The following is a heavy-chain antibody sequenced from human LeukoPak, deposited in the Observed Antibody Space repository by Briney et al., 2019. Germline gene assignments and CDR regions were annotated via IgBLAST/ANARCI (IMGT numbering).Heavy chain of an antibody. D-gene: IGHD3-10*01. V-gene: IGHV4-39*01. J-gene: IGHJ4*02. CDR2: IYYSGST. CDR3: ARELFGITPSDY. Sequence: PSETLSLTCTVSGGSISSSSYYWGWIRQPPGKGLEWIGSIYYSGSTYYNPSLKSRVTISVGTSKNQFSLKLSSVTAADTAVYYCARELFGITPSDYWGQGTLVTVSS. CDR1: GGSISSSSYY.